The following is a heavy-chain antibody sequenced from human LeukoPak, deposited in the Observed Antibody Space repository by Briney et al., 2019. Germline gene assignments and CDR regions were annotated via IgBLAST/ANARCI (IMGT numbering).Heavy chain of an antibody. Sequence: GESLKISCKGSGYSFTNYWIGWVRQMPGKGLEWMGIIDPRDSDTRYSPSFQSHVTISDDKSISTAYLQWSSLKASDTAMYFCARHQAAITTRYFDLWGRGTLVTVSS. CDR2: IDPRDSDT. CDR1: GYSFTNYW. J-gene: IGHJ2*01. V-gene: IGHV5-51*01. CDR3: ARHQAAITTRYFDL. D-gene: IGHD3-22*01.